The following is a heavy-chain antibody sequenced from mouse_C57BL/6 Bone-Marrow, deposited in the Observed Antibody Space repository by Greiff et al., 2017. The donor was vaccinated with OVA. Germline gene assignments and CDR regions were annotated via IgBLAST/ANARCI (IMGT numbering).Heavy chain of an antibody. CDR3: AREEITTVVATKDY. CDR1: GYTFTSYW. Sequence: VQLQQPGAELVKPGASVKLSCKASGYTFTSYWMHWVKQRPGQGLEWIGMIHPNSGSTNYNEKFKSKATLTVDKSSSTAYMQLSSLTSEDSAVYYCAREEITTVVATKDYWGQGTTLTVSS. J-gene: IGHJ2*01. V-gene: IGHV1-64*01. CDR2: IHPNSGST. D-gene: IGHD1-1*01.